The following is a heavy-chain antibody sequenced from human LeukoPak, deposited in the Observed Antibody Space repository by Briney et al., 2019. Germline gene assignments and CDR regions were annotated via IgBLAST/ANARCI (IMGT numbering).Heavy chain of an antibody. CDR2: ITQYGSEK. J-gene: IGHJ4*02. Sequence: PGGSLRLSCAASGFTFSSYWMSWVRQAPGKGLEWVANITQYGSEKYFVDSVKGRFTISRDNAKNSLYLQMKSLRAEDTAVYYCTRGEYYYDGGYWGQGTLVTVS. V-gene: IGHV3-7*04. D-gene: IGHD3-22*01. CDR3: TRGEYYYDGGY. CDR1: GFTFSSYW.